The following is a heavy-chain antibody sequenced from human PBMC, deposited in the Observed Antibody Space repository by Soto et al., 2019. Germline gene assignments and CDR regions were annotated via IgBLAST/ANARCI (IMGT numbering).Heavy chain of an antibody. CDR1: GFTFSSYA. CDR2: ISYHGTNI. Sequence: QAQLVESGGGVVQPGRSLRLSCAVSGFTFSSYAIHWVRQAPGKGLEWVAVISYHGTNIYYADAVKGRFTISRDNSKNTVYLQMNSVRAEDTAVYYCAKDYQWELQRGGDGFDFWGQGTMVTVSS. J-gene: IGHJ3*01. D-gene: IGHD1-26*01. CDR3: AKDYQWELQRGGDGFDF. V-gene: IGHV3-30*18.